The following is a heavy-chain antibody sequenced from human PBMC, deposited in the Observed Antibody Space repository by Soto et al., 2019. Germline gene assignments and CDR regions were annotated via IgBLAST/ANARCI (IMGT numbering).Heavy chain of an antibody. Sequence: GGSLRLSCAASGFTFSSYSMNWVRQAPGKGLEWVSSISSSSSYICYAGSVKGRFTISRDNAKNSLYLQMNSLRAEDTAVYYCARERFRGYIWFDPWGQGTLVTVSS. CDR3: ARERFRGYIWFDP. J-gene: IGHJ5*02. D-gene: IGHD6-13*01. CDR2: ISSSSSYI. V-gene: IGHV3-21*01. CDR1: GFTFSSYS.